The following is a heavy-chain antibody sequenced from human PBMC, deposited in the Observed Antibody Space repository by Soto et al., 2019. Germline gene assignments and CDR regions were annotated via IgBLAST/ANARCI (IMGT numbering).Heavy chain of an antibody. Sequence: EVQLVESGGGLVKPGGSLRLSCAASGFTFSSSSMNWVRQAPGKGLEWVSSISSSSSYIYYADSVKGRFNISRDNAKNSLYLQMNSLRAEDTAVYYCARLTSYDSRGYYGYWGQGTLVTVSS. J-gene: IGHJ4*02. D-gene: IGHD3-22*01. V-gene: IGHV3-21*01. CDR2: ISSSSSYI. CDR3: ARLTSYDSRGYYGY. CDR1: GFTFSSSS.